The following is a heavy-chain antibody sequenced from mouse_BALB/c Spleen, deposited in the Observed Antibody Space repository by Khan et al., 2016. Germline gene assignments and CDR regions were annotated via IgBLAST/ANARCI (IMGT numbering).Heavy chain of an antibody. J-gene: IGHJ2*01. V-gene: IGHV1S137*01. CDR2: ISTYYGDA. Sequence: QVRLQQSGAELVRPGVSVKISCKGSGYTFTDYAMHWVKQSHAKSLEWIGVISTYYGDASYNQKFKGKATMTVDKSSSTAYMELARLTSEDSAIYSCARGATVVVDYWGQGTTLTVSS. CDR3: ARGATVVVDY. D-gene: IGHD1-1*01. CDR1: GYTFTDYA.